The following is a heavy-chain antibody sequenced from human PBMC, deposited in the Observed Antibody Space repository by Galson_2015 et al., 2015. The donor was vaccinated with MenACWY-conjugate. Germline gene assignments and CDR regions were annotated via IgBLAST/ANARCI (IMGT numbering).Heavy chain of an antibody. D-gene: IGHD3-10*01. V-gene: IGHV3-30*02. CDR1: GFTFSAYG. CDR2: MRYDGSDG. CDR3: AKDKTYFGSGSYLYYFDY. J-gene: IGHJ4*02. Sequence: SLRLSCATSGFTFSAYGMHWVRQAPGKGLEWLAFMRYDGSDGTYADSVKGRFIISRDDSRGTLSLQMNNLTTEDTAVYFCAKDKTYFGSGSYLYYFDYWGQGTLVTVSS.